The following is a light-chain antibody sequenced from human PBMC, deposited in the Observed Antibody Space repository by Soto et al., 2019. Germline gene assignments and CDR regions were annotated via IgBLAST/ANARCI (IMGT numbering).Light chain of an antibody. Sequence: QSVLTQPPSVSAAPEQKVTISCSGGSSNLGINFVSWYQQFPGAVPKLLIYENNKRPSGIPDRFSGAKSGTSATLDITGLQTGDEADYYCATWDSSLSAGVFGGGTQLTVL. CDR3: ATWDSSLSAGV. CDR1: SSNLGINF. J-gene: IGLJ7*01. V-gene: IGLV1-51*02. CDR2: ENN.